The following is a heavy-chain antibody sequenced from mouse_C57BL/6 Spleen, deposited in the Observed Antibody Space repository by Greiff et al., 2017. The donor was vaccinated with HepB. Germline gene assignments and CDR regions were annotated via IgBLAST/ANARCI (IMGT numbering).Heavy chain of an antibody. CDR2: IHPNIGST. CDR3: ARGSSYYYGDY. CDR1: GSTFTSYW. D-gene: IGHD1-3*01. V-gene: IGHV1-64*01. J-gene: IGHJ2*01. Sequence: VQLQPPGAGLGKPGASANLSCQAFGSTFTSYWWHWVKRRPGQGLEWIGRIHPNIGSTNYNEKFKSKATLTVDKSSSTAYMQLSSLTSEDSAVYYCARGSSYYYGDYWGQGTTLTVSS.